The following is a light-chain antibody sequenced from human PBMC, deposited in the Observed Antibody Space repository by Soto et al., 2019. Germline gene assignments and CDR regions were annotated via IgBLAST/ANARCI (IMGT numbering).Light chain of an antibody. CDR2: DAS. Sequence: DIQMTQSPSTLSASVGDRVTITCRASQSISSWLAWYQQKPGKAPKLLIYDASSLESGVPSRFSGSGSGTDFTLTISSLHPDDFGTYYCQQYNTYSPWTFGQGTKVDI. CDR1: QSISSW. CDR3: QQYNTYSPWT. V-gene: IGKV1-5*01. J-gene: IGKJ1*01.